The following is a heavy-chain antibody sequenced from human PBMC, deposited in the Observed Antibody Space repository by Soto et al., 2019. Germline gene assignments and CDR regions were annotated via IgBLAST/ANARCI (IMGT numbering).Heavy chain of an antibody. J-gene: IGHJ4*02. CDR2: INAGNGNT. Sequence: GASVKVSCKASGYTFTSYAMHWVRQAPGQRLEWMGWINAGNGNTKYSQKFQGRVTITRDTSASTAYMELSSLRSEDTAVYYCARNSLYCTNGVCYTAEFDYWGQGTLVTVSS. CDR3: ARNSLYCTNGVCYTAEFDY. CDR1: GYTFTSYA. D-gene: IGHD2-8*01. V-gene: IGHV1-3*01.